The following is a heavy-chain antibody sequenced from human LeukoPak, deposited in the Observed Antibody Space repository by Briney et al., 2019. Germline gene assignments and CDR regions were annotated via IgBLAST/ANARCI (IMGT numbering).Heavy chain of an antibody. Sequence: PSETLSLTCAVYGGSFSGYYWSWIRQPPGKGLEWIGEINHSGSTNYNPSLKNRVTISVDTSKNQFSLKLSSVTAADTAVYYCAREGAAHYYMDVWGKGTTVTVSS. CDR1: GGSFSGYY. J-gene: IGHJ6*03. V-gene: IGHV4-34*01. CDR3: AREGAAHYYMDV. D-gene: IGHD6-6*01. CDR2: INHSGST.